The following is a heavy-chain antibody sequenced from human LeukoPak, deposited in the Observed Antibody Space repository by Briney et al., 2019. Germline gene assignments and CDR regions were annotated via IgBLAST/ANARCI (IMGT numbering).Heavy chain of an antibody. V-gene: IGHV3-48*03. Sequence: GGSLRLSCAASGFTFSSYEMNWVRQAPGKGLEWVSYISSSGSTIYYADSVKGRFTISRDNAKNSLYLQMNSLRAEDTAVYYCAKGSGYSAYGGLRGYWGQGTLVTVSS. CDR1: GFTFSSYE. CDR3: AKGSGYSAYGGLRGY. CDR2: ISSSGSTI. D-gene: IGHD5-12*01. J-gene: IGHJ4*02.